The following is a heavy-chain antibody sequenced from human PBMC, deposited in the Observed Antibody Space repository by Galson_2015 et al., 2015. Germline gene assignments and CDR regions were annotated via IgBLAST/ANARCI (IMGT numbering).Heavy chain of an antibody. D-gene: IGHD6-19*01. CDR1: GFTFSDYY. V-gene: IGHV3-11*06. CDR3: ARSSLSSGWSHGMDV. Sequence: SLRLSCAASGFTFSDYYMSWIRQAPGKGLEWVSYISSSSSYTNYADSVKGRFTISRDNAKNSLYLQMNSLRAEDTAVYYCARSSLSSGWSHGMDVWGQGTTGTVSS. CDR2: ISSSSSYT. J-gene: IGHJ6*02.